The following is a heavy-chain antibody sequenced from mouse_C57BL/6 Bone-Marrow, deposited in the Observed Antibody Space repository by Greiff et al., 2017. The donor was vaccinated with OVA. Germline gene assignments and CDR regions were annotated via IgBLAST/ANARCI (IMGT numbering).Heavy chain of an antibody. CDR1: GYTFTSYW. V-gene: IGHV1-55*01. D-gene: IGHD2-1*01. Sequence: QVQLQQPGTELVKPGASVKMSCKASGYTFTSYWITWVKQRPGQGLEWIGDIYPGRGSTNYNEKFKSKATLTVDTSSSTAYMQLSSLTSEDSAVYYCARSRGNYWYFDVWGTGTTVTVSS. J-gene: IGHJ1*03. CDR3: ARSRGNYWYFDV. CDR2: IYPGRGST.